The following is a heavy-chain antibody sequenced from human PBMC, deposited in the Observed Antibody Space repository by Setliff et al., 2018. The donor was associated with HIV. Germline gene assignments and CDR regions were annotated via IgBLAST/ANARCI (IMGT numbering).Heavy chain of an antibody. CDR2: IDDSGMT. J-gene: IGHJ6*03. V-gene: IGHV4-39*01. Sequence: PSETLSLTCTVSGGSTDSGSYYWAWIRQPSGKGLEWIGSIDDSGMTYYSPSLRSRVTSSVDPSKIQFSLKLSSVAAADTAVYYCVRQAFYYASGTYSHFYMDVWGKGIAVTVSS. CDR1: GGSTDSGSYY. CDR3: VRQAFYYASGTYSHFYMDV. D-gene: IGHD3-10*01.